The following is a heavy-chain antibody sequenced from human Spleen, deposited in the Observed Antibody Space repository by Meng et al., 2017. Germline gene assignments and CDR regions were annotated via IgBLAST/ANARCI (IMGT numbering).Heavy chain of an antibody. CDR3: TRDGYSDCSRTSCFDY. J-gene: IGHJ4*02. CDR1: GYTLTSYA. V-gene: IGHV7-4-1*02. Sequence: ASVKVSCKASGYTLTSYAINWLRQAPGQGLEWMGWINTKTGNPTYAQGFTGRLVFSLDTSVSTAYLQISGLKADDTAVYCCTRDGYSDCSRTSCFDYWGRGTLVTVSS. CDR2: INTKTGNP. D-gene: IGHD2-2*01.